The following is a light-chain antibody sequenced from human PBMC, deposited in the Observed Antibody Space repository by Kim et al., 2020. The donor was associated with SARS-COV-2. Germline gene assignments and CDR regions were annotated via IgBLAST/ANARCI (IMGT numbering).Light chain of an antibody. CDR2: GAS. J-gene: IGKJ1*01. CDR3: LQYHTYPWT. CDR1: QDIRSV. Sequence: AIQMTQSPSTLPASVGDRVTITCRASQDIRSVLGWYQQKPGTVPKVLISGASTLQSGVPSRFSGSGSGTDFTLTISSLQPEDFATYYCLQYHTYPWTFGQGTKVEIK. V-gene: IGKV1-6*02.